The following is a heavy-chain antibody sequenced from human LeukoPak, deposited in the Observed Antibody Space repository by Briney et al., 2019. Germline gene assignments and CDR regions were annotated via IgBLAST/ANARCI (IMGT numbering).Heavy chain of an antibody. V-gene: IGHV5-51*01. CDR3: ARQTGRGGAGSDAFDI. Sequence: GESLKISXKGSGYSFTSYWIGWVRQMPGKGLEWMGIIYPGDSDTRYSPSFQGQVTISADKSISTAYLQWSSLKASDTAMYYCARQTGRGGAGSDAFDIWGQGTMVTVSS. CDR1: GYSFTSYW. J-gene: IGHJ3*02. D-gene: IGHD3-10*01. CDR2: IYPGDSDT.